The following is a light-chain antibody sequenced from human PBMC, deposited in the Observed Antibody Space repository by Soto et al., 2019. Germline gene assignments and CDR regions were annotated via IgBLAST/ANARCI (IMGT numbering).Light chain of an antibody. Sequence: QSVLTQPASVSGSPGQSVTISCTGTSNDVGGYNYVSWYQQHPGRASKLIIYEVTKRPSGVSNRFSGSKSGNTASLTISGLQAEDEADYYCCSYAGSSTFLYVFGTGTKVTVL. CDR1: SNDVGGYNY. CDR3: CSYAGSSTFLYV. V-gene: IGLV2-23*02. CDR2: EVT. J-gene: IGLJ1*01.